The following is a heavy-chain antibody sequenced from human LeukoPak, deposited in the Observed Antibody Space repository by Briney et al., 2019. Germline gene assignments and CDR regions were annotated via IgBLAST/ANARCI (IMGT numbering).Heavy chain of an antibody. CDR2: INASGGST. V-gene: IGHV1-46*01. Sequence: AAVKVSCKASGYTFTSYYMHWVRQAPGQGLEWMGIINASGGSTSYAQKFQGRVTMTRDTSTSTVYMELSSLRSEDTAVYYCARDLSPQSVPAAMPGDYWGQGTLVTVSS. CDR3: ARDLSPQSVPAAMPGDY. J-gene: IGHJ4*02. CDR1: GYTFTSYY. D-gene: IGHD2-2*01.